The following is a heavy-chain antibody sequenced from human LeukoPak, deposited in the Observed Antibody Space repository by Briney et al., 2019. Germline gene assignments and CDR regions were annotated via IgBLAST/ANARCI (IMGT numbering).Heavy chain of an antibody. CDR1: GFTFSSYG. CDR2: IWYDGSNK. V-gene: IGHV3-33*01. J-gene: IGHJ6*02. Sequence: PGGSLRLSCAASGFTFSSYGMHWVRQAPGKGLEWVAVIWYDGSNKYYADSVKGRFTISRDNSKNTLYLQMNSLRAEDTAVYYCARRDGYTYYYYGMDVWGQGTTVTVSS. D-gene: IGHD5-24*01. CDR3: ARRDGYTYYYYGMDV.